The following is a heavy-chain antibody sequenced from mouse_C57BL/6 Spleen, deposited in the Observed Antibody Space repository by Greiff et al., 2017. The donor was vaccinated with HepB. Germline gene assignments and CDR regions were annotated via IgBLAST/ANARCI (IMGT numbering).Heavy chain of an antibody. CDR2: INPSSGYT. Sequence: QVQLQQSGAELAKPGASVKLSCKASGYTFTSYWMHWVKQRPGQGLEWIGYINPSSGYTKYNQKFKDKATLTADESSSTAYMQLSSLTYEDSAVYYCARERGYYFDYWGQGTTLTVSS. CDR1: GYTFTSYW. J-gene: IGHJ2*01. V-gene: IGHV1-7*01. CDR3: ARERGYYFDY.